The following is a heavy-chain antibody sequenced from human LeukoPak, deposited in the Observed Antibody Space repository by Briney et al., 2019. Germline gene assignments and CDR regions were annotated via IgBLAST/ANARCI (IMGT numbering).Heavy chain of an antibody. CDR1: GVSFSDFY. CDR2: INQSGAS. CDR3: ARGQYGSGGSYRGWVY. D-gene: IGHD3-22*01. Sequence: SETLSLTCAVYGVSFSDFYWSWIRQVPGKGLEWIAEINQSGASYYNPSLESRVTILQDTSKNQLSLQLTSVSATDTAIYYCARGQYGSGGSYRGWVYWGQGTLVTVSS. V-gene: IGHV4-34*01. J-gene: IGHJ4*02.